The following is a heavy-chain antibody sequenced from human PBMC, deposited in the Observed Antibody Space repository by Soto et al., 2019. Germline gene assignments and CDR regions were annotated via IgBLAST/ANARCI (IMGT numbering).Heavy chain of an antibody. V-gene: IGHV1-18*04. Sequence: ASVKVSCKASGYTLTTYGVPWARQAPGQGLEWLGRVTPYKADTNSAQNLQGRVTMATDTSTNTAYLELRSLRSDETAVYFCATDGPSNSGNLYAFDICGQGTMVTVSS. CDR3: ATDGPSNSGNLYAFDI. D-gene: IGHD5-12*01. J-gene: IGHJ3*02. CDR2: VTPYKADT. CDR1: GYTLTTYG.